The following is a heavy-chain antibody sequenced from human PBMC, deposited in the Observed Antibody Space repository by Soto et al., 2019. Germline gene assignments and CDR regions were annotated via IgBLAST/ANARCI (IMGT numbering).Heavy chain of an antibody. V-gene: IGHV3-11*06. Sequence: GGSLRISCAASGFTFSDYYMSWIRQAPGKGVEWVSYISGSSSFTNHVDSVKGRFTISRDNAKNSMYLQMNSLRAEDTAVYYCARGYGAFDIWGQGTLVTVSS. D-gene: IGHD2-15*01. J-gene: IGHJ3*02. CDR3: ARGYGAFDI. CDR2: ISGSSSFT. CDR1: GFTFSDYY.